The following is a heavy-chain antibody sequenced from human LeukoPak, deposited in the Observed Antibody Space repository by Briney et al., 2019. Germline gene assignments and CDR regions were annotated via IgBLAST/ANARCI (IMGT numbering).Heavy chain of an antibody. CDR1: GGSISSSSYY. D-gene: IGHD5-24*01. CDR3: ARREMATIK. CDR2: IYYSGST. V-gene: IGHV4-39*01. Sequence: SETLSLTCTVSGGSISSSSYYWGWIRQPPGKGLEWIGSIYYSGSTYYNPSLKSRVTISVDTSKNQFSLKLSSVTAADTAVYYCARREMATIKWGQGTLVTVSS. J-gene: IGHJ4*02.